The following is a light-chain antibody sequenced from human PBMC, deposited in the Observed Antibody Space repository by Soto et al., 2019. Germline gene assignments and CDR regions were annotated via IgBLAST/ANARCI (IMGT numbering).Light chain of an antibody. J-gene: IGLJ1*01. V-gene: IGLV2-11*01. CDR2: DVS. CDR3: CSYAGSYTFV. CDR1: SSDVGGYNY. Sequence: QSVLTQPRSVSGSPGQSVTISCTGTSSDVGGYNYVSWYQQHPGKAPKPMIYDVSKRPSGVPDRFSGSKSGNTASLTISGLQAEDEADCYCCSYAGSYTFVFGTGTKVTVL.